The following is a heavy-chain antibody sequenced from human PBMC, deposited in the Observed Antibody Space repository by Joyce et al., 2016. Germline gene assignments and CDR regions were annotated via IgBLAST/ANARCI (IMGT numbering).Heavy chain of an antibody. Sequence: EVQLVESGGALVQPGGSLRLSCAASGFRFSDHYMDWVRQAPGKGLEWVGRTRDKCNSYSTFYAASVRGRFTISRDDSENSLFLQMNSLRTEDTAIYYCVRTAGAGAFGFDSWGPGTLITVSS. CDR1: GFRFSDHY. D-gene: IGHD2-8*02. J-gene: IGHJ4*02. CDR2: TRDKCNSYST. V-gene: IGHV3-72*01. CDR3: VRTAGAGAFGFDS.